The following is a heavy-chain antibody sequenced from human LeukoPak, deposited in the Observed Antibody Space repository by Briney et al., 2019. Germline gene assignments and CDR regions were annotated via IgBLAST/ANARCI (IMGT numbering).Heavy chain of an antibody. V-gene: IGHV4-34*01. D-gene: IGHD5-18*01. CDR2: INHSGST. Sequence: SETLSLTCTVSGGSISNYYWSWIRQPPGKGLEWIGEINHSGSTNYNPSLKSRVTISVDTSKNQFSLKLSSVTAADTAVYYCARPDTAMDHYYYGMDVWGQGTTVTVSS. CDR1: GGSISNYY. J-gene: IGHJ6*02. CDR3: ARPDTAMDHYYYGMDV.